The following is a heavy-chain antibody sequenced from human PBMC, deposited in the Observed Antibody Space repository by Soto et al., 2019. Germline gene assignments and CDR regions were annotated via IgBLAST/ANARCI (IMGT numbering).Heavy chain of an antibody. J-gene: IGHJ6*02. CDR3: ARQIAGGDSGGMDV. V-gene: IGHV4-59*08. Sequence: QVQLQESGPGLVKPSETLSLTCTVSGGSISSYYWSWIRQPPGKGLEWIGYIYYSGSTNYNPSLTIRVTXXLXTXRNQFSLKLSSVTAADTAVYYCARQIAGGDSGGMDVWGQGTTVTVSS. D-gene: IGHD3-16*01. CDR2: IYYSGST. CDR1: GGSISSYY.